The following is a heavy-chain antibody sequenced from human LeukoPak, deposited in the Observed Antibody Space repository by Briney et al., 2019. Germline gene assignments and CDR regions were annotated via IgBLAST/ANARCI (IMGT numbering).Heavy chain of an antibody. CDR1: GYSFSTYW. CDR2: IYPGDSDT. D-gene: IGHD1-7*01. J-gene: IGHJ4*02. CDR3: ARGVGVNYSPYNFDY. Sequence: GESLKISCKGSGYSFSTYWIGWVRQMPGKGLGWMGIIYPGDSDTRNSPSFQGQVTISVDKSINTAYLQWSSLKASDTAMYYCARGVGVNYSPYNFDYWGQGTLVTVSS. V-gene: IGHV5-51*01.